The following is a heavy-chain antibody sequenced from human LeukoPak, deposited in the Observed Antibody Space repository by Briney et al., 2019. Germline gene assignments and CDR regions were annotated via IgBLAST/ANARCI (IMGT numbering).Heavy chain of an antibody. CDR1: GYRFSSYW. J-gene: IGHJ4*02. Sequence: GESLKISCKGSGYRFSSYWIGWVRQIPGKGLEWMGIIYPGDSDTRYSPSFQGQVTISADKSISTAYLQWSSLKASDTAMYYCARGYYDSSGYACFDYWGQGTLVTVSS. CDR3: ARGYYDSSGYACFDY. CDR2: IYPGDSDT. V-gene: IGHV5-51*01. D-gene: IGHD3-22*01.